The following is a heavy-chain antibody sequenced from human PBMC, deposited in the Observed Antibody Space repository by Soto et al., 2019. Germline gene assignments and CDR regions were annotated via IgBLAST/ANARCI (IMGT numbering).Heavy chain of an antibody. J-gene: IGHJ6*02. Sequence: SETLSLTCAFYGESFSGYFWSWIRQPPGKGLEWIGEINHSGSTNYTPSLKSRVTISVDTSKKQFSLRLSSVTAADTAVYFCTRGFGSARIPVVGGLPGDVWGQGTTVTVS. CDR2: INHSGST. CDR1: GESFSGYF. D-gene: IGHD3-10*01. V-gene: IGHV4-34*01. CDR3: TRGFGSARIPVVGGLPGDV.